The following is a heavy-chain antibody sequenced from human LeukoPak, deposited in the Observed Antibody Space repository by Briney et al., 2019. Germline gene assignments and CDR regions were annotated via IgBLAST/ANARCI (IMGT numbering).Heavy chain of an antibody. D-gene: IGHD5-12*01. V-gene: IGHV3-21*01. CDR3: ARGPSGYHNT. J-gene: IGHJ4*02. CDR2: ISSSSSYI. CDR1: GFTFSSYS. Sequence: GRSLRLSCAGSGFTFSSYSMNWVRQAPGKGLEWVSFISSSSSYIYYADSVKGRFTISRDNAKNSLNLQMNSLRAEDTAVYYCARGPSGYHNTGGQGTLVTVSS.